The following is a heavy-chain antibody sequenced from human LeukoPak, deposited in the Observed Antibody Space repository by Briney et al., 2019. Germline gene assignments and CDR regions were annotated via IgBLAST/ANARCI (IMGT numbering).Heavy chain of an antibody. J-gene: IGHJ6*03. CDR3: ARASVTYYYYYYMDV. Sequence: SETLSLTCTVSGGSITNYYWTWIRQPPGKGLEWIGYIHYSGSTNYNPSLKSRVTISVDTSKNQFSLKLSSVAAADTAVYYCARASVTYYYYYYMDVWGKGTTVTVSS. CDR1: GGSITNYY. V-gene: IGHV4-59*01. D-gene: IGHD4-11*01. CDR2: IHYSGST.